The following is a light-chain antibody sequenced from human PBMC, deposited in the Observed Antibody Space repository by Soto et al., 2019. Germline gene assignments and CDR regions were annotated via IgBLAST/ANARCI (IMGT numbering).Light chain of an antibody. CDR1: QSVSSY. Sequence: EIVLTQSPATLSLSPGERATLSCRASQSVSSYLAWYQQKPGQAPRLLIYDASNRATGIPARFSGSGSGTDFTLTISSLEPEDFAFYYCQQRGTFGHGTKLESK. V-gene: IGKV3-11*01. J-gene: IGKJ2*01. CDR3: QQRGT. CDR2: DAS.